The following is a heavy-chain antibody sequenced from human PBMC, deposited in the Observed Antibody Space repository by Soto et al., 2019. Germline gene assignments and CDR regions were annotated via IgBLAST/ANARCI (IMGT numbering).Heavy chain of an antibody. CDR1: GNTFTSYY. Sequence: GASVKVSCKASGNTFTSYYMDWVRQAPGQGLEWMGIINPSGGSTTYAQKFQGRVTMTRDTSTSTVYMEMSSLRSEDTAVYYCARGDIVAIFGMDVRGQGTTVTVSS. J-gene: IGHJ6*02. D-gene: IGHD5-12*01. CDR2: INPSGGST. CDR3: ARGDIVAIFGMDV. V-gene: IGHV1-46*01.